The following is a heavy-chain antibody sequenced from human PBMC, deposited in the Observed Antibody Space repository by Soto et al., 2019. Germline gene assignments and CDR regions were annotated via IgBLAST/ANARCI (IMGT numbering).Heavy chain of an antibody. CDR2: IRNKANSDTT. J-gene: IGHJ3*01. CDR1: GFTFSDHH. Sequence: EVQLVESGGGLVQPGESTRLSCAVSGFTFSDHHMDWVRQAPGKGLEWVGRIRNKANSDTTEYAASVKGRFTISRDDSKNSVYLQMNSLKTEDTATYYCGRVGAWRGGSNGFDFWGQGTLVTVSS. V-gene: IGHV3-72*01. D-gene: IGHD3-16*01. CDR3: GRVGAWRGGSNGFDF.